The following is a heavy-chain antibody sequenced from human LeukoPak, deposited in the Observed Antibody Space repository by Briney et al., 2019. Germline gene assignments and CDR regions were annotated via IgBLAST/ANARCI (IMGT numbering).Heavy chain of an antibody. V-gene: IGHV6-1*01. D-gene: IGHD1-7*01. CDR3: ARGLTGTTDFHH. CDR2: TYYRSKWYN. CDR1: GDSVSSNSAA. J-gene: IGHJ1*01. Sequence: SQTLSLTCAITGDSVSSNSAAWNWIRQSPSGGLEWLGRTYYRSKWYNDYALSVKSRITINPDTSKNQFSLQLNSVTPEDTAVYYCARGLTGTTDFHHWGQGTLVTVSS.